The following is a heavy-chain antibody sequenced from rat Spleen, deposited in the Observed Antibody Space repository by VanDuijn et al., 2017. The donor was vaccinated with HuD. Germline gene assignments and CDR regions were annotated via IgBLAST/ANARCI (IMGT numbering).Heavy chain of an antibody. D-gene: IGHD1-1*01. CDR1: GFTFSDYN. V-gene: IGHV5-7*01. J-gene: IGHJ3*01. CDR2: ISSDGSSI. CDR3: TRLYYSNWFAY. Sequence: EVQLVESGGGLVQPGRSLKLSCAASGFTFSDYNMAWVRQAPKKGLEWVATISSDGSSIYYRDSVKGRFTISRDNAESTLYLQMDSLRSEDTATYYCTRLYYSNWFAYWGQGTLVTVSS.